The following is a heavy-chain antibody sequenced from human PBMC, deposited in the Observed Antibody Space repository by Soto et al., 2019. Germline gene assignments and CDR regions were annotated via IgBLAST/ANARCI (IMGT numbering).Heavy chain of an antibody. CDR1: GFTFSSYA. V-gene: IGHV3-23*01. J-gene: IGHJ6*02. D-gene: IGHD6-6*01. Sequence: VSLSGAASGFTFSSYAMSWVLQAPAEGLEWVSAISGSGGSTYYAHYETGRFTICRDNPKITQYLQMNDLKAEDTAVHYRSKDCSLGAARDYNDVWGQGNTVTGS. CDR2: ISGSGGST. CDR3: SKDCSLGAARDYNDV.